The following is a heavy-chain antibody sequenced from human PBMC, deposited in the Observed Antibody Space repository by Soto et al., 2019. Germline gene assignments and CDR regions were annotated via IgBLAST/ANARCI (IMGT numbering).Heavy chain of an antibody. CDR3: ASGVVGGVIVN. D-gene: IGHD3-16*02. Sequence: EVQLVESGGGLVEPGGSLRLSCTASGFSFRSYWMHWVRQAPGKGLVWVSRINSDDTTSNDADFVQGRFTISRDNVQGKLSLQMTGLRGEDTAVYYCASGVVGGVIVNWGQGALVGVSS. CDR2: INSDDTTS. J-gene: IGHJ4*02. CDR1: GFSFRSYW. V-gene: IGHV3-74*01.